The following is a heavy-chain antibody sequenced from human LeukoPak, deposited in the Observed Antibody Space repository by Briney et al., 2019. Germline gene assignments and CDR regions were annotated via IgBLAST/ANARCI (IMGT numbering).Heavy chain of an antibody. Sequence: SETLSLTCAVYGGSFSGYYWSWIRQPAGKGLEWIGRIYTRGSTNYNPSLKSRVTMSVDTSKDQFSLKLSSVTAADTAVYYCARTPIYYYDDSGYYNRGQGTLVTVSS. J-gene: IGHJ4*02. CDR1: GGSFSGYY. CDR3: ARTPIYYYDDSGYYN. D-gene: IGHD3-22*01. CDR2: IYTRGST. V-gene: IGHV4-59*10.